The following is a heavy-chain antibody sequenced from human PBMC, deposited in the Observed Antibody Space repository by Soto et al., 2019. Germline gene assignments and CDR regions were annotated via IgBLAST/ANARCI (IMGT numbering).Heavy chain of an antibody. CDR1: GGSISSGDYY. V-gene: IGHV4-30-4*01. CDR3: ARQYSSSWYEWDYFDF. CDR2: IYYSGST. Sequence: QVQLQESGPGLVKPSQTLSLTCTVSGGSISSGDYYWSWIRQPPGKGLEWIGYIYYSGSTYYNPSLKSRVTLAIDTSKNQFSLKLSSVTAADTAVYYCARQYSSSWYEWDYFDFWGQGTLVTVSS. J-gene: IGHJ4*02. D-gene: IGHD6-13*01.